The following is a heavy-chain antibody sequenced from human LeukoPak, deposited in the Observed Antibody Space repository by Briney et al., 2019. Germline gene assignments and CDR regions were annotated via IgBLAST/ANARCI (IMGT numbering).Heavy chain of an antibody. CDR1: GGSISSYY. Sequence: PSETLSLTCTVSGGSISSYYWSWIRQPAGKGLEWIGRIYTSESTNYNPSLKSRVTMSVDTSKNQFSLKLSSVTAADTAVYYCARGGLCSSTSCSTRGWFDPWGQGTLVTVSS. CDR2: IYTSEST. CDR3: ARGGLCSSTSCSTRGWFDP. J-gene: IGHJ5*02. D-gene: IGHD2-2*02. V-gene: IGHV4-4*07.